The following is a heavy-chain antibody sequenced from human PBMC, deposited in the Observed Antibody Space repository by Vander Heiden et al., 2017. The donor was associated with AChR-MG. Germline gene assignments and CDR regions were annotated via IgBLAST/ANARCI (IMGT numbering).Heavy chain of an antibody. Sequence: EVQLLESGGGLVQPGGSLRLSCAASGFTFNNYAMSWVRQAPGKGLEWVSAITGIGGRTYYADSVKGRFTISRDNSKNTLYLQMKRLRAEDTAVYYCAKDAQQKWYFDLWGRGTLVTVSS. CDR2: ITGIGGRT. V-gene: IGHV3-23*01. CDR1: GFTFNNYA. J-gene: IGHJ2*01. D-gene: IGHD1-1*01. CDR3: AKDAQQKWYFDL.